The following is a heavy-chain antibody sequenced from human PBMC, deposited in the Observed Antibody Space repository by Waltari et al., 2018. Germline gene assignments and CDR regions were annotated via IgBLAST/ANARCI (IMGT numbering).Heavy chain of an antibody. CDR1: GYTFTGCY. V-gene: IGHV1-2*06. CDR3: ARGPPGSDKGAFDI. D-gene: IGHD2-21*02. Sequence: QVQLVQSGAEVKKPGASVKVSCKASGYTFTGCYRQWVRPAPGQGLEWMGRINPNSGGTNYAQKFQGRVTMTRDTSISTAYMELSRLRSDDTAVYYCARGPPGSDKGAFDIWGQGTMVTVSS. J-gene: IGHJ3*02. CDR2: INPNSGGT.